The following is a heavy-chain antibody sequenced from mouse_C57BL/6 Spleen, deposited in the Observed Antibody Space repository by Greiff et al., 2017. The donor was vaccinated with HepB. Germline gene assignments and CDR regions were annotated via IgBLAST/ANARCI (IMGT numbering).Heavy chain of an antibody. CDR1: GYTFTSYW. CDR2: INPSSGYT. J-gene: IGHJ4*01. V-gene: IGHV1-7*01. Sequence: QVQLQQSGAELAKPGASVKLSCKASGYTFTSYWMHWVKQRPGQGLEWIGYINPSSGYTKYNQKFKDKATLTADKSSSTAYMQLSSLTSEDSAVYYCARDGSSLCYAMDYWGQGTSVTVSS. CDR3: ARDGSSLCYAMDY. D-gene: IGHD1-1*01.